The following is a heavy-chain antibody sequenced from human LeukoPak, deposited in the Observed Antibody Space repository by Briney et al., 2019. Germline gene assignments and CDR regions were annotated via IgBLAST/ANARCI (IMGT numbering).Heavy chain of an antibody. CDR2: ISSSSSYI. CDR3: ARGTRGLGTPNCSGGSCYLRWFDP. D-gene: IGHD2-15*01. V-gene: IGHV3-21*01. Sequence: GGSLRLSCAASGFTFSSYSMNWVRQAPGKGLEWVSSISSSSSYIYYADSVKGRFTISRDNAKNSLYLQMNSLRAEDTAVYYCARGTRGLGTPNCSGGSCYLRWFDPWGQGTLVTVSS. CDR1: GFTFSSYS. J-gene: IGHJ5*02.